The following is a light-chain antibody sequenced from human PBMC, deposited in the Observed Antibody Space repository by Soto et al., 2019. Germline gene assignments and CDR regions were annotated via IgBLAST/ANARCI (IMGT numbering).Light chain of an antibody. CDR1: SSDVGSYNL. Sequence: QSALTQPASVSGSPGQSITISCTGTSSDVGSYNLVSWYQQHPGKAPKLMIYEVSKRPSGVSNRFSGSKSGNTASLTISGLQAEDEADYYCCSYAGIKNVFGTGTEVTVL. J-gene: IGLJ1*01. CDR2: EVS. V-gene: IGLV2-23*02. CDR3: CSYAGIKNV.